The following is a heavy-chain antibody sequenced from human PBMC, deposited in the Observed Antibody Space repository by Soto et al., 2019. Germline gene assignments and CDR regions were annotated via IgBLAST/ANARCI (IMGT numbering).Heavy chain of an antibody. CDR3: ARGVGVVSDLDDSYHKDV. V-gene: IGHV4-59*01. CDR1: GGSISSYF. D-gene: IGHD3-3*01. Sequence: QVQLQESGPGLVKPSETLSLICTVSGGSISSYFWSWIRQPPGKGLEWIGYIYYSGSTNYNPSLKRRVIISVDRSKNQCSLNLSSVTAADTAVYYCARGVGVVSDLDDSYHKDVWGNGTTVTVSS. J-gene: IGHJ6*03. CDR2: IYYSGST.